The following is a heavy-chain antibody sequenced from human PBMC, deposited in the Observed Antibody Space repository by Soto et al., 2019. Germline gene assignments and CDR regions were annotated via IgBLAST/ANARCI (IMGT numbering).Heavy chain of an antibody. V-gene: IGHV1-3*01. CDR2: INAGNGNT. CDR3: ARGLVVPAARWHYYYYYMDV. Sequence: GASVKVSCKASGYTFTSYAMHWVRQAPGQRLEWMGWINAGNGNTKYSQKFQGRVTMTRNTSISTAYMELSSLRSEDTAVYYCARGLVVPAARWHYYYYYMDVWGKGTTVTVS. J-gene: IGHJ6*03. D-gene: IGHD2-2*01. CDR1: GYTFTSYA.